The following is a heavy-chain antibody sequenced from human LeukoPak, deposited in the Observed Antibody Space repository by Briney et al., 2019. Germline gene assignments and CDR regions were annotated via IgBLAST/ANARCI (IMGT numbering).Heavy chain of an antibody. Sequence: GRSLRLSCAASGFTFGNYWMHWVRQAPGKGLVWLSRINGDGSSTSYADSVKGRFTISRDNAKNTLYLQMNSVRAEDTAVYYCARDLYKWDDYTIDYWGQGTRVSVST. J-gene: IGHJ4*02. V-gene: IGHV3-74*01. CDR3: ARDLYKWDDYTIDY. CDR1: GFTFGNYW. CDR2: INGDGSST. D-gene: IGHD4-11*01.